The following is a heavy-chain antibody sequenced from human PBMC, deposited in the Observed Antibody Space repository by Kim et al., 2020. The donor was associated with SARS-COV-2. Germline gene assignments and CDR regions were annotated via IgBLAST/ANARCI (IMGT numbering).Heavy chain of an antibody. V-gene: IGHV4-34*01. CDR1: GGSFSGYY. CDR3: ARGRKGFLEWLPLATIGSGYFDY. Sequence: SETLSLTCAVYGGSFSGYYWSWIRQPPGKGLEWIGEINHSGSTNYNPSLKSRVTISVDTSKNQFSLKLSSVTAADTAVYYCARGRKGFLEWLPLATIGSGYFDYWGQGTLVTVSS. D-gene: IGHD3-3*01. CDR2: INHSGST. J-gene: IGHJ4*02.